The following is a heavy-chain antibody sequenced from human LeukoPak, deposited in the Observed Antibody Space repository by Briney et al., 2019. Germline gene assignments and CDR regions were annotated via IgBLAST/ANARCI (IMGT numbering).Heavy chain of an antibody. CDR1: GGSINSGDYY. Sequence: SETLSLTCTVSGGSINSGDYYWVWIRQPPGKGLEWIGSIYYSGSTSYNPSLKSRVTMTVDTSKSQFSLKLSSVTAADTAVYYCARGTIVVVPAARKPKVGFDYWGQGTLVTVSS. CDR2: IYYSGST. CDR3: ARGTIVVVPAARKPKVGFDY. V-gene: IGHV4-39*07. D-gene: IGHD2-2*01. J-gene: IGHJ4*02.